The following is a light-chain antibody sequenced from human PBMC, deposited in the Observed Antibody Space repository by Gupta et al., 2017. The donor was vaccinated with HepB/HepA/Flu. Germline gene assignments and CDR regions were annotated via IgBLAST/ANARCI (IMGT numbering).Light chain of an antibody. Sequence: QLVPTQSPSSSASLRASVKLTCTLSSGHTNYAIAWHQQQPEKGPRFLMKLNSDGSHNKADGVPDRFSGSSSGAERYLTISRLQSEDEADYYCQTWGTGIHVFGGGTKLTVL. V-gene: IGLV4-69*01. CDR1: SGHTNYA. J-gene: IGLJ2*01. CDR3: QTWGTGIHV. CDR2: LNSDGSH.